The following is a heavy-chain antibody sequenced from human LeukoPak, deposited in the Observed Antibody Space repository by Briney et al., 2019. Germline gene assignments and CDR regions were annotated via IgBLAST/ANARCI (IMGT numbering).Heavy chain of an antibody. CDR1: GFTRSRYD. V-gene: IGHV3-13*01. J-gene: IGHJ6*02. CDR2: FGTGGDT. Sequence: GGSLRLSCAASGFTRSRYDMHWVRQPKGKGLEWVSTFGTGGDTYYSESVKGRFTVSREDAENSLYLQMNSLRGGDTAVYYCVRENVLAVAATNYYYGMDVWGLGTTVTVSS. D-gene: IGHD6-19*01. CDR3: VRENVLAVAATNYYYGMDV.